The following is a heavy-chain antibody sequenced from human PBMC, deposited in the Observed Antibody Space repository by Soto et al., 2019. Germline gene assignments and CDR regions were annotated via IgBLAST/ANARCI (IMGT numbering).Heavy chain of an antibody. D-gene: IGHD6-19*01. CDR2: IYYSGST. J-gene: IGHJ4*02. Sequence: PSETLSLTCTVSGGSISSYYWSWIRQPPEKGLEWIGYIYYSGSTNYNPSLKSRVTLSVDTSKNQFSLRLNSVTAADTAVYYCARWGYSSGFYYFDYWGQGALVTVSS. CDR3: ARWGYSSGFYYFDY. CDR1: GGSISSYY. V-gene: IGHV4-59*08.